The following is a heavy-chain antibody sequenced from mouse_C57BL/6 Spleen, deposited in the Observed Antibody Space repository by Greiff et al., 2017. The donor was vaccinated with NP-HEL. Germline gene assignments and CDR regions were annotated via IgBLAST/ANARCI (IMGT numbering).Heavy chain of an antibody. D-gene: IGHD3-2*02. CDR1: GYTFTSYW. V-gene: IGHV1-64*01. CDR2: IHPNSGST. Sequence: VQLQQPGAELVKPGASVKLSCKASGYTFTSYWMHWVKQRPGQGLEWIGMIHPNSGSTNYTEKFKSKATLTVDKSSSTAYMQLSSLTSEDSAVYYCARQGPDSSGRAWFAYWGQGTLVTVSA. J-gene: IGHJ3*01. CDR3: ARQGPDSSGRAWFAY.